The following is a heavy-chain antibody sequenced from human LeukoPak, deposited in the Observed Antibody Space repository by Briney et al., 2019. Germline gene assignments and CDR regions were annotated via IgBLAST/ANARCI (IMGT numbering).Heavy chain of an antibody. CDR3: ARERGSMVRYYGMDV. J-gene: IGHJ6*02. V-gene: IGHV4-59*01. CDR1: GGSFSGYY. CDR2: IYYSGST. D-gene: IGHD3-10*01. Sequence: SETLSLTCAVYGGSFSGYYWSWIRQPPGKGLEWIGYIYYSGSTNYNPSLKSRVTISVDTSKNQFSLKLSSVTAADTAVYYCARERGSMVRYYGMDVWGQGTTVTVSS.